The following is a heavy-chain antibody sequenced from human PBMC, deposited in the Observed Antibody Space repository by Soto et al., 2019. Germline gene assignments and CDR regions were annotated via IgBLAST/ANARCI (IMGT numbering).Heavy chain of an antibody. CDR2: VNPNSGGT. D-gene: IGHD2-15*01. CDR3: ARGRYYCSGGSCYSMVLSPKSWFDP. V-gene: IGHV1-2*02. Sequence: ASVKVSCKASGYTFTGYYMHWVRQAPGQGLEWMGWVNPNSGGTNYAQKFQGRVTMTRDTSISTAHMELSRLRSDDTAVYYCARGRYYCSGGSCYSMVLSPKSWFDPWGQGTLVTVSS. CDR1: GYTFTGYY. J-gene: IGHJ5*02.